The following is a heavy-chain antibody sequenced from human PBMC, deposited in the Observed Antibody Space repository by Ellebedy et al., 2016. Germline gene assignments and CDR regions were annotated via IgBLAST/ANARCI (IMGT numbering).Heavy chain of an antibody. V-gene: IGHV4-59*08. CDR3: ARHNFGGGSGSYYVNDAFDI. D-gene: IGHD3-10*01. J-gene: IGHJ3*02. CDR1: GGSISSYF. CDR2: VYYSGTT. Sequence: SETLSLTCTVSGGSISSYFWSWIRQPPGKGLEWIGYVYYSGTTHYNPSLKSRVTISVDTSKNHFSLKLSSVTAADTAVYYCARHNFGGGSGSYYVNDAFDIWGQGTMVTVSS.